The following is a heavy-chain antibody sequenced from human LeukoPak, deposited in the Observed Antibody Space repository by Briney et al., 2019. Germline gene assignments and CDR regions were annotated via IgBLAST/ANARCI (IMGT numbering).Heavy chain of an antibody. CDR3: AKGGGGYYDSSGYLH. Sequence: PGGSLRLSCAASGFTFDDYAMHWVRQAPGKGLEWVSGISWNSGSIGYADSVKGRFTISRDNAKNSLYLQMNSLRAEDTALYYCAKGGGGYYDSSGYLHWGQGTLVTVSS. D-gene: IGHD3-22*01. J-gene: IGHJ4*02. CDR2: ISWNSGSI. CDR1: GFTFDDYA. V-gene: IGHV3-9*01.